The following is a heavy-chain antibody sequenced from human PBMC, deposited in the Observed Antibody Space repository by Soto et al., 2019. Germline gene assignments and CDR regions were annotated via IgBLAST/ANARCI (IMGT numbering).Heavy chain of an antibody. CDR3: ARTYTSGRYSFDY. Sequence: QVQLVQSGAEVKKPGASVKVSCKTSGYTFTNYDISWVRQAPGQGLEWMGWISAYNGNTNYAQKFQGRVTMTTDTSTSTAYMELTSLRSDDTAMYYCARTYTSGRYSFDYWGQGTLVTVSS. D-gene: IGHD6-19*01. J-gene: IGHJ4*02. V-gene: IGHV1-18*01. CDR1: GYTFTNYD. CDR2: ISAYNGNT.